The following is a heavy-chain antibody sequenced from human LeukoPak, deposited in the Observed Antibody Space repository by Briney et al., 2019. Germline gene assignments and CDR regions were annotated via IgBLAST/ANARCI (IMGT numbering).Heavy chain of an antibody. CDR3: AREVAAGSHRGFDY. J-gene: IGHJ4*02. CDR2: IFYIGGT. D-gene: IGHD6-19*01. V-gene: IGHV4-4*02. CDR1: GGSISTNNW. Sequence: PSGTLSLTCAVSGGSISTNNWWHWVRQSPGKGLEWMGEIFYIGGTNYNPSLKSRVTMSVDTSKNQFSLNVKSVTAADTAMYYCAREVAAGSHRGFDYWGQGILVTVSS.